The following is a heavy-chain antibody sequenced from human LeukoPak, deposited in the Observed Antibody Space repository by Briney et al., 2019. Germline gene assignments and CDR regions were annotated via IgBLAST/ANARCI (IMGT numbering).Heavy chain of an antibody. D-gene: IGHD3-22*01. CDR3: ARDYYDSSGYSGADY. CDR2: INPNSGGT. Sequence: ASVKVSCKASGYTFTGYYMHWVRQAPGQGLEGMGWINPNSGGTNYAQKFQGRVTMTRDTSISTAYMELSRLRSDDTAVYYCARDYYDSSGYSGADYWGQGTLVTVSS. V-gene: IGHV1-2*02. J-gene: IGHJ4*02. CDR1: GYTFTGYY.